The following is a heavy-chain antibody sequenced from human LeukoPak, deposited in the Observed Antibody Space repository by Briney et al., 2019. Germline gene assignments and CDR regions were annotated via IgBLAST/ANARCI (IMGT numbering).Heavy chain of an antibody. CDR3: ARYDSGYSYGYAKLDY. J-gene: IGHJ4*02. V-gene: IGHV4-39*01. CDR2: IYYSGST. CDR1: GGSISSSSYY. D-gene: IGHD5-18*01. Sequence: SETLSLTCTVSGGSISSSSYYWGWIRQPPGKGLEWIGSIYYSGSTYYNPSLKSRVTISVDTSKNQFSLKLSSVTAADTAVYYCARYDSGYSYGYAKLDYWGQGTLVTVSS.